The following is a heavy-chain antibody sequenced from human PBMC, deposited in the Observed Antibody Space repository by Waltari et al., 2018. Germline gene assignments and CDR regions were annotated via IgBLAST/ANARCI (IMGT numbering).Heavy chain of an antibody. J-gene: IGHJ4*02. Sequence: QVQLVESGGGVVQPGRSLRLSCAASGFTFSSYGMHWVRQAPGKGLEWVAVIWYDGSNKDYADSVKGRFTISRDNSKITLYLQMNSLRAEDTAVYYCARDNSHIVVVTAIDYWGQGTLVTVSS. V-gene: IGHV3-33*01. D-gene: IGHD2-21*02. CDR3: ARDNSHIVVVTAIDY. CDR2: IWYDGSNK. CDR1: GFTFSSYG.